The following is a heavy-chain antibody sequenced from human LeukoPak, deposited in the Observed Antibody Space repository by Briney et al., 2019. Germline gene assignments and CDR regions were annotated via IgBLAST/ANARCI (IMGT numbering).Heavy chain of an antibody. V-gene: IGHV4-34*01. D-gene: IGHD1-26*01. CDR3: ARELSVGARGSDAFDI. J-gene: IGHJ3*02. CDR1: GGSFSGYY. Sequence: TSETLSLTYAVYGGSFSGYYWSWIRQPPGKGLEWIGEINHSGSTNYNPSLKSRVTISVDTSKNQFSLKLSSVTAADTAVYYCARELSVGARGSDAFDIWGQGTMVAVSS. CDR2: INHSGST.